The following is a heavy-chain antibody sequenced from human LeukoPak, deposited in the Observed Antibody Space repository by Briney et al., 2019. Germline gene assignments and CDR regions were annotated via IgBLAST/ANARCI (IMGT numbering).Heavy chain of an antibody. Sequence: GASVKLSCKASGGTFSSYAISWVRQAPGQGLEWMGRIIPILGIANYAQKFQGRVTITADKSTSTAYMELSSLRSEDTAVYYCAREAAANAFDIWGQGTMVTVSS. CDR3: AREAAANAFDI. CDR1: GGTFSSYA. V-gene: IGHV1-69*04. D-gene: IGHD2-2*01. J-gene: IGHJ3*02. CDR2: IIPILGIA.